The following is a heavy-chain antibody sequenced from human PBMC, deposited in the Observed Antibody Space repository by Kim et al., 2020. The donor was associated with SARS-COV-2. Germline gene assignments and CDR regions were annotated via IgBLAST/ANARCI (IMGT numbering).Heavy chain of an antibody. CDR2: IYYSGST. CDR1: GGSISSYY. D-gene: IGHD3-10*01. CDR3: SRHEEVLLWFGPGAFDI. Sequence: SETLSLTCTVSGGSISSYYWSWIRQPPGKGLEWIWYIYYSGSTNYNPSLKIRVTISVDTAKNQFSLKLSSVTAADTAVYYCSRHEEVLLWFGPGAFDIWGQGTMVTVSS. J-gene: IGHJ3*02. V-gene: IGHV4-59*08.